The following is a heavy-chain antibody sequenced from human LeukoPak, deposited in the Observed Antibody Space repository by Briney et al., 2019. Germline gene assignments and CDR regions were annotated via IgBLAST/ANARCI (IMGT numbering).Heavy chain of an antibody. D-gene: IGHD3-22*01. J-gene: IGHJ4*02. V-gene: IGHV3-30*03. CDR1: GFTFSSYG. Sequence: GGSLRLSCAASGFTFSSYGMHWVRQAPGKGLEWVAVISYDGSNKYYADSVKGRFTISRDNSKNTLYLQMNGLRAEDTAVYYCASMIVADYWGQGTLVTVSS. CDR2: ISYDGSNK. CDR3: ASMIVADY.